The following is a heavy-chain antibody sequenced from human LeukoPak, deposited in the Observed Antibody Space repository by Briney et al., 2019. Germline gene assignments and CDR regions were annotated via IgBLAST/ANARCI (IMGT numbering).Heavy chain of an antibody. V-gene: IGHV4-30-4*01. D-gene: IGHD5-18*01. CDR1: GGSISSGDYY. Sequence: SETLSLTCTVSGGSISSGDYYWRWIRQPPGKGLEWIGYIYYSGSTYYNPSLKSRVTISVDTSKNQFSLKLSSVTAADTAVYYCARAGHPSDFYSYGLFDYWGQGTLVTVSS. J-gene: IGHJ4*02. CDR2: IYYSGST. CDR3: ARAGHPSDFYSYGLFDY.